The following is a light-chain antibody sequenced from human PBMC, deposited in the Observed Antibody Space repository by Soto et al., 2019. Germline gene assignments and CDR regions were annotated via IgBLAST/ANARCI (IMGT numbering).Light chain of an antibody. CDR1: QSVSNH. CDR2: HTS. V-gene: IGKV3D-15*01. J-gene: IGKJ5*01. CDR3: QQYNTWPSSTT. Sequence: EMIMTQSPATLSLSPGERATLSCRASQSVSNHVAWYQQKNGQAPRLLIYHTSIRATGIPAKFSGSGSGTEVILASSSLQSEDFAVYYCQQYNTWPSSTTFGQGTRLEIK.